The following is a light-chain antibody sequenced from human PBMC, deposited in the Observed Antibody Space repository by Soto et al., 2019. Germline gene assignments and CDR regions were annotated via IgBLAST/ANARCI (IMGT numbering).Light chain of an antibody. J-gene: IGKJ3*01. V-gene: IGKV3-15*01. CDR2: GAS. CDR1: QTVSDD. Sequence: EIVVTQSPATLFVSPGERATLSCRASQTVSDDLAWYQQKPGRAPRLLIYGASTRATDIPARFSGGGSGTEFTLTISSLQSEDSAIYYCQQYHDWPPITFGPGTKVNI. CDR3: QQYHDWPPIT.